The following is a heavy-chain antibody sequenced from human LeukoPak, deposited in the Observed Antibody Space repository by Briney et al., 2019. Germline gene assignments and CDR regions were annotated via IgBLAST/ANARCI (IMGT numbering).Heavy chain of an antibody. CDR3: ARGRLNGNVDF. CDR2: MHPNSGDT. Sequence: GASVKVSCKTSGYTFTGYDINWVRQAAGQGFEWMGRMHPNSGDTGYAHNLQGRITITRDSSTATVFMELSSLRSEDTAMYYCARGRLNGNVDFWGQGTLVTVSS. J-gene: IGHJ4*02. D-gene: IGHD1-20*01. V-gene: IGHV1-8*01. CDR1: GYTFTGYD.